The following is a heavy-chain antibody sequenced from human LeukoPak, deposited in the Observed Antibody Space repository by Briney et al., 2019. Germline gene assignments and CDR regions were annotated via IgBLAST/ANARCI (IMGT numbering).Heavy chain of an antibody. V-gene: IGHV3-7*01. CDR2: IKQDGSEK. D-gene: IGHD3-22*01. J-gene: IGHJ4*02. CDR3: AREPPDHYYDSSGYLDY. Sequence: GGSLRLSCAASGFTFSSYWMSWVRQAPGKGLEWVANIKQDGSEKYYVDSVKGRFTISRDNAKNSLYLQMNSLRAEDTAVYYCAREPPDHYYDSSGYLDYWGQGTLVTVSS. CDR1: GFTFSSYW.